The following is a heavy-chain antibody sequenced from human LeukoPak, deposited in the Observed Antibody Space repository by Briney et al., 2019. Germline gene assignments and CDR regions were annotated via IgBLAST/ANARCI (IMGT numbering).Heavy chain of an antibody. Sequence: GRSLRLSCAASGFTFDDYAMHWVRQAPGKGLEWVSAISGSGGSTYYADSVKGRFTISRDNSKNTLYLQMNSLRAEDTAVYYCAKLGSGWYYYYGMDVWGQGTTVTVSS. J-gene: IGHJ6*02. CDR3: AKLGSGWYYYYGMDV. CDR2: ISGSGGST. V-gene: IGHV3-23*01. CDR1: GFTFDDYA. D-gene: IGHD6-19*01.